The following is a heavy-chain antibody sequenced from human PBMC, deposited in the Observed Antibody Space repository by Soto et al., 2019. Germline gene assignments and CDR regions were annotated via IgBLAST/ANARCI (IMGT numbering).Heavy chain of an antibody. CDR3: ARDGQYCSGGSCYPNYFQH. CDR1: GFTVSSNY. J-gene: IGHJ1*01. Sequence: EVQLVESGGGLVQPGGSLRLSCAASGFTVSSNYMSWVRQAPGKGLEWVSVIYSGGSTYYADSVKGRFTISRHNSKNTLYLQMNSLRAEDTAVYYCARDGQYCSGGSCYPNYFQHWGQGTLVTVSS. CDR2: IYSGGST. V-gene: IGHV3-53*04. D-gene: IGHD2-15*01.